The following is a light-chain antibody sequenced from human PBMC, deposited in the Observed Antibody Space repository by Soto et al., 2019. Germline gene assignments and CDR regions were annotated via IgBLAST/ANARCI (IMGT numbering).Light chain of an antibody. J-gene: IGKJ5*01. Sequence: EIALTQSPGTLSLSPGERATLSCRASQSVSSDYLAWYQQKPGQAPRLLIFGASIRATGIPDRFSGSGSGADFTLTISRLEPEDFAVYFCQQYGSSLITFGQGTRLEIK. CDR1: QSVSSDY. CDR2: GAS. CDR3: QQYGSSLIT. V-gene: IGKV3-20*01.